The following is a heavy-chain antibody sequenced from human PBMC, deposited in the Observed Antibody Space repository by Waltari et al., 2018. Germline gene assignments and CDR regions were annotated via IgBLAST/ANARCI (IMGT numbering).Heavy chain of an antibody. CDR3: ATGVGRDGYNSLAPFDY. V-gene: IGHV1-69-2*01. D-gene: IGHD5-12*01. J-gene: IGHJ4*02. CDR2: VEPEDGEK. CDR1: GYTFTDYY. Sequence: EVQLVQSGAEVKKPGATVKISCKVSGYTFTDYYMHWVQQAPGKGLEWMGLVEPEDGEKINAEKVQGRVTITAETSTDTAYMELSSLRSEDTAVYYCATGVGRDGYNSLAPFDYWGQGTLVTVSS.